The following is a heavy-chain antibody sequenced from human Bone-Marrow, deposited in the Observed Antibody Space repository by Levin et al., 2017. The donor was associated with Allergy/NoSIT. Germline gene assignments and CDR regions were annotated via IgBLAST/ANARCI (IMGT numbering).Heavy chain of an antibody. CDR3: MRQRGSGLYGPYYYGVDV. V-gene: IGHV4-39*01. CDR2: IDDSGST. D-gene: IGHD2-15*01. Sequence: SETLSLTCSVSGGSITTATSYGGWIRQSPGKGLEWIATIDDSGSTYYNSSLKSRVTITVDTSKNQFSLRQTSVTAADAADYYGMRQRGSGLYGPYYYGVDVWGQGTTVTVSS. J-gene: IGHJ6*02. CDR1: GGSITTATSY.